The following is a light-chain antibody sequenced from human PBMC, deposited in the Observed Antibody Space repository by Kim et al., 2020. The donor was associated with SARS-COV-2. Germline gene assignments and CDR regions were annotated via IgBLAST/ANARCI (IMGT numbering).Light chain of an antibody. CDR2: GKN. CDR3: NSRDSSTNSVYV. Sequence: LGRTVRITCQGDSLRSFYASWYQQKPGQAPVLVIHGKNNRPSGIPDRFSGSSSENTASLTITGAQAEDEADYYCNSRDSSTNSVYVFGTGTKVTVL. CDR1: SLRSFY. V-gene: IGLV3-19*01. J-gene: IGLJ1*01.